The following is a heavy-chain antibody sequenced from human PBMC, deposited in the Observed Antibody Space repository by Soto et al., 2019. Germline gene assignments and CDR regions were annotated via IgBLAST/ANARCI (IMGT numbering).Heavy chain of an antibody. CDR2: INAGNGNT. J-gene: IGHJ4*02. CDR3: ARAPRGSWPFDY. V-gene: IGHV1-3*01. Sequence: VASVKVSCKASGYTFTSYAMHWVRQAPGQRLEWMGWINAGNGNTKYSQKFQGRVTITRDTSASTAYMELSSLRSEDTAVYYCARAPRGSWPFDYWGQGTLVTVSS. CDR1: GYTFTSYA. D-gene: IGHD6-13*01.